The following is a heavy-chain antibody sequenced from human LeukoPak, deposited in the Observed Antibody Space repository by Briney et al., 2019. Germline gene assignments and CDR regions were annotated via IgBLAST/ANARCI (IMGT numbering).Heavy chain of an antibody. D-gene: IGHD3-22*01. CDR3: ARKADSSGYYYYFDY. Sequence: SETLSLTCAVYGGSFSGYYWSWIRHPPGKGLEWIGEINHSGSTNYNPSLKSRVTISVDTSKNQFSLKLSSVTAADTAVYYCARKADSSGYYYYFDYWGQGTLVTVSS. J-gene: IGHJ4*02. CDR2: INHSGST. CDR1: GGSFSGYY. V-gene: IGHV4-34*01.